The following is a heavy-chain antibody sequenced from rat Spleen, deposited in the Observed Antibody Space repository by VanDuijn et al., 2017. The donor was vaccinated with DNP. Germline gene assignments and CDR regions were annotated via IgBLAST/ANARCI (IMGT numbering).Heavy chain of an antibody. V-gene: IGHV5-27*01. CDR3: TRDNYSSYMPYYYAMDA. Sequence: EVQLVESGGGLVQPGRSLKLSCAASGFSFSNYDMAWVRQAPTKGLELVAYISYAGGSTYHGDSVKGRFTISRDNAKSTLYLQMNSLRSEDTATYYCTRDNYSSYMPYYYAMDAWGQGTSVTVSS. CDR1: GFSFSNYD. CDR2: ISYAGGST. J-gene: IGHJ4*01. D-gene: IGHD1-2*01.